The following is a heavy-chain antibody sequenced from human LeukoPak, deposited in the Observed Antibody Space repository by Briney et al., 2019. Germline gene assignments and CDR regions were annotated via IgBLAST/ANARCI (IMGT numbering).Heavy chain of an antibody. D-gene: IGHD2-15*01. CDR3: ARVSATSDIVQSFDF. J-gene: IGHJ4*02. CDR1: GGSFSGYY. CDR2: INHSGST. V-gene: IGHV4-34*01. Sequence: SETLSLTCAVYGGSFSGYYWSWIRQPPGKGLEWIGEINHSGSTNYNPSLKSRVTISVDTSKNQFSLKLSSVTAADTAMYYCARVSATSDIVQSFDFWGQGILVTVSS.